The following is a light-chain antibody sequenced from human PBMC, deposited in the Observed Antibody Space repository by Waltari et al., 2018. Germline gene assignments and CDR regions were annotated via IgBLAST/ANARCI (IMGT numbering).Light chain of an antibody. CDR1: QSVSSY. CDR2: DAS. CDR3: QQRSNWPPALT. J-gene: IGKJ4*01. V-gene: IGKV3-11*01. Sequence: EIVLPQSPAPLPLSPGERAPPPSRASQSVSSYLTWYQQKPGQAPRLLIYDASNRATGIPARFRGSGSGTDFTLTISSLEPEDFAVYYCQQRSNWPPALTFGGGTKVEVK.